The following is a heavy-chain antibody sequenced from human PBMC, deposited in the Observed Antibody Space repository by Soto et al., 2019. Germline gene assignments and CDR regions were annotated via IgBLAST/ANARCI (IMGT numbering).Heavy chain of an antibody. CDR3: ASPYCSVGSCYLTEYFQH. J-gene: IGHJ1*01. CDR2: IAYDASKK. CDR1: GFSFSYYA. V-gene: IGHV3-30*03. Sequence: QVQLVDSGGGVVQHGRSLRLSCAASGFSFSYYAMHWVRQAPGKGLEWVAVIAYDASKKYYADSVKGRFTISRDNSKNTLDLQMNSLRDEDTALYYCASPYCSVGSCYLTEYFQHWGQGTLVTVSS. D-gene: IGHD2-15*01.